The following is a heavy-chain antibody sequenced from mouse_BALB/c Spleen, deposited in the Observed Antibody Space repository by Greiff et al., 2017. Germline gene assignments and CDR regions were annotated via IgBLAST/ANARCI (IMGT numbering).Heavy chain of an antibody. V-gene: IGHV1-63*02. CDR3: ARCYYGSSYSWFAY. CDR1: GYTFTNYW. Sequence: QVQLKESGAELVRPGTSVKISCKASGYTFTNYWLGWVKQRPGHGLEWIGDIYPGGGYTNYNEKFKGKATLTADTSSSTAYMQLSSLTSEDSAVYFCARCYYGSSYSWFAYWGQGTLVTVSA. CDR2: IYPGGGYT. J-gene: IGHJ3*01. D-gene: IGHD1-1*01.